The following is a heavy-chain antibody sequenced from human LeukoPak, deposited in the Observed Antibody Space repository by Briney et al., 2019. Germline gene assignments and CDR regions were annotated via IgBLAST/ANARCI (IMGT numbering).Heavy chain of an antibody. D-gene: IGHD5-24*01. CDR1: GGSISSGSYY. Sequence: KSSQTLSLTCTVSGGSISSGSYYWSWIRQPAGKGLEWIGSIYYSGSTYYNPSLKGRVTISVDTSKNQFSLKLSSVTAADTAVYYCAREEIAMTVTNYFDPWGXXTLVTVSS. CDR2: IYYSGST. V-gene: IGHV4-39*07. J-gene: IGHJ5*02. CDR3: AREEIAMTVTNYFDP.